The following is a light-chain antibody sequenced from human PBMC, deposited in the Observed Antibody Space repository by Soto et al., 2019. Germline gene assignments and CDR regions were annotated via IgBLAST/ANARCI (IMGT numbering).Light chain of an antibody. CDR2: DVI. CDR3: TSYTSRISYV. J-gene: IGLJ1*01. V-gene: IGLV2-14*01. Sequence: QSVLTQPASVSGAPGQWITISCTGTSSDIGAYNYVSWYQKHPGEAPKLIIYDVIKLPSGVSDRFSGSKSGTTASLAISGLHAEDEADYYCTSYTSRISYVFGTGTKVNVL. CDR1: SSDIGAYNY.